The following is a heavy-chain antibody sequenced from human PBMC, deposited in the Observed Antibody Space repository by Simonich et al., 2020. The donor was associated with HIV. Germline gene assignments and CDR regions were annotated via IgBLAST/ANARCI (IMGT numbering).Heavy chain of an antibody. CDR3: ARRDRELILYFDY. J-gene: IGHJ4*02. V-gene: IGHV4-34*04. CDR1: GGPFSGYY. D-gene: IGHD3-3*01. Sequence: QVQLQQWGAGLLKPSETLSHTCAVYGGPFSGYYWSWIRQDTGKGLEWIREINHSTRNNDKSSINSRATISVDKSKNQFSLKLSSVTAADTAIYYCARRDRELILYFDYWGQGNLVTVSS. CDR2: INHSTRN.